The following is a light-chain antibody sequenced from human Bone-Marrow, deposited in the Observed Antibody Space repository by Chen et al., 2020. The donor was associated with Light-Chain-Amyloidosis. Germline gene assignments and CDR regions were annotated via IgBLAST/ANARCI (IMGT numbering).Light chain of an antibody. CDR1: SNDVGGYNL. CDR2: EGT. V-gene: IGLV2-23*03. Sequence: QSALTQPASVSGSPGQSITISCTGTSNDVGGYNLVSWYQQHPGKAPKLIIYEGTQRPSGISDRFSGSKSGNTASLTISGLQAEDESDFYCCSYSGRTTFVLFGGGTKLTVL. J-gene: IGLJ2*01. CDR3: CSYSGRTTFVL.